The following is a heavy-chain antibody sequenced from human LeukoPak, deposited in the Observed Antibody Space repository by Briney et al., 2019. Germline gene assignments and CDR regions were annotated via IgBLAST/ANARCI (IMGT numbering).Heavy chain of an antibody. J-gene: IGHJ4*02. V-gene: IGHV1-2*02. CDR2: IDTNSGGT. D-gene: IGHD2-15*01. Sequence: ASVKGSCKASGYTFTAYYMHWVRQAPGQGLEWMGWIDTNSGGTNYAQKFQGRVTITRDTSIGTAYMELSSLISDDTAVYYCASEAFCAGGSCYLHRVASWGPGTLVTVSS. CDR3: ASEAFCAGGSCYLHRVAS. CDR1: GYTFTAYY.